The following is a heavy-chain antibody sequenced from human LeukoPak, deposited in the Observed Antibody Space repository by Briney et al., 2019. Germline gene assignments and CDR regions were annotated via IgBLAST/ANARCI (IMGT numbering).Heavy chain of an antibody. CDR3: ARAAYDTLDY. CDR2: IFHSGTT. D-gene: IGHD3-22*01. J-gene: IGHJ4*02. Sequence: SETLSLTCAVSGFSISTGYYWDWIRHPPGKGLEWIGNIFHSGTTYYNPSLKSRLTISVDTSKNQFSLKLTSVTAADTAVYYCARAAYDTLDYWGQGTLVSVSS. CDR1: GFSISTGYY. V-gene: IGHV4-38-2*01.